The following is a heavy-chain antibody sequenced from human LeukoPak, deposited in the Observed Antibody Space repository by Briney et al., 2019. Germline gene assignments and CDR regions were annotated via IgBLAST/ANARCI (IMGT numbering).Heavy chain of an antibody. CDR1: GFRFSSYV. J-gene: IGHJ4*02. Sequence: GGSLRLSCAASGFRFSSYVMSWVRQAPGKGLEYVSSIDGSDGASYYADSVKGRFTISRDNSKNTLFLQMNSLRVEDPAVYCARVDSGNYDYWGQGTLLTVSS. CDR3: ARVDSGNYDY. V-gene: IGHV3-23*01. CDR2: IDGSDGAS. D-gene: IGHD1-26*01.